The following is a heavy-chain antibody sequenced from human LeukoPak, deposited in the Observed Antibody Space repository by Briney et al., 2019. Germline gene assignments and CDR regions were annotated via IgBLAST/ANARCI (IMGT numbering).Heavy chain of an antibody. Sequence: SVKVSCKASGGTFSSYAISWARQAPGQGLEWMGGIIPIFGTANYAQKFQGRVTITADESTSTAYMELSSLRSGDTAVYYCARVYSSSWVPDYWGQGTLVTVSS. CDR3: ARVYSSSWVPDY. CDR2: IIPIFGTA. V-gene: IGHV1-69*01. CDR1: GGTFSSYA. J-gene: IGHJ4*02. D-gene: IGHD6-13*01.